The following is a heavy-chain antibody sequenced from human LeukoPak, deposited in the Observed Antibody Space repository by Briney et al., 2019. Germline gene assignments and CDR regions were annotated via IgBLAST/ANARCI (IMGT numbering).Heavy chain of an antibody. CDR3: ARHWETSSWYVDY. J-gene: IGHJ4*02. Sequence: SETLSLTCTVSGGSISSYYWSWIRQPPGKGLEWIGYIYYSGSTNYNPSLKSRVTMSVDTSKNQLSLKLTSVTAADTAVYYCARHWETSSWYVDYWGQGTLVTASS. D-gene: IGHD6-13*01. V-gene: IGHV4-59*08. CDR2: IYYSGST. CDR1: GGSISSYY.